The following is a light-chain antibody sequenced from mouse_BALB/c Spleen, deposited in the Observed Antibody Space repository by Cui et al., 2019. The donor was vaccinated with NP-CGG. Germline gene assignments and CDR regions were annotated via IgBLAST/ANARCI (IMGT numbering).Light chain of an antibody. V-gene: IGLV1*01. CDR2: GTN. CDR3: AHWNGNIWV. J-gene: IGLJ1*01. Sequence: QAVVTQESALTTSPGETVTLTCRSSTGAITTSNYANWVQEKPDHLFTGLIGGTNNRAQVVPARFSASRLEEKPALTIQGEKMEMEALYSGAHWNGNIWVFGGGTKLTVL. CDR1: TGAITTSNY.